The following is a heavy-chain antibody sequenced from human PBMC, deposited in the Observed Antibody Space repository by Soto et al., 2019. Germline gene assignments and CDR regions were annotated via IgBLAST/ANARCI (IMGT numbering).Heavy chain of an antibody. Sequence: EVQMVESGGGLVKPGGSLRLSCAASGFTFTNAWLNWVRQTPGKGLEWVGRIKSNADGGTTDYAAPVKGRFTISRDDSKNTLYLQMNSLKTEDTAVYYCATNPLYWGRGTLVTVPS. V-gene: IGHV3-15*07. J-gene: IGHJ4*02. CDR1: GFTFTNAW. CDR2: IKSNADGGTT. CDR3: ATNPLY.